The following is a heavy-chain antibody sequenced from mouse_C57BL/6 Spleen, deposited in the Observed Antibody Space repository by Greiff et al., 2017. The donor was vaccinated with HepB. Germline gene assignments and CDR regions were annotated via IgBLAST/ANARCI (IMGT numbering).Heavy chain of an antibody. CDR3: AREGKEGSFDY. D-gene: IGHD1-3*01. Sequence: EVKLVESGGGLVQSGRSLRLSCATSGFTFSDFYMEWVRQAPGKGLEWIAASRNKANDYTTEYSASVKGRFIVSRDTSQSILYLQMNALRAEDTAIYYCAREGKEGSFDYWGQGTTLTVSS. CDR1: GFTFSDFY. CDR2: SRNKANDYTT. V-gene: IGHV7-1*01. J-gene: IGHJ2*01.